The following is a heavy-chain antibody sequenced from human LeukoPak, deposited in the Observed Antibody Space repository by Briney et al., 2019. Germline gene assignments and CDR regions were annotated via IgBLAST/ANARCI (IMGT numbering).Heavy chain of an antibody. CDR2: ISSSGSTI. V-gene: IGHV3-48*03. Sequence: GGSLRLSCAASGFTFSSYEMNWVRQAPGKGLEWVSYISSSGSTIYYADSVKGRFTISRDNAKNSLYLQMNSLRAEDTAVYYCARVGRQLWEDHYYYGMDVWGQGTTVTVSS. CDR3: ARVGRQLWEDHYYYGMDV. J-gene: IGHJ6*02. CDR1: GFTFSSYE. D-gene: IGHD5-18*01.